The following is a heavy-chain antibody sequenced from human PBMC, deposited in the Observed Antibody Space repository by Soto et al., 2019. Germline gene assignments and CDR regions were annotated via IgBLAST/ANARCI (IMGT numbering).Heavy chain of an antibody. J-gene: IGHJ4*02. CDR2: IYYSGST. CDR3: ARALEMATGRLSTPEWDYFDY. CDR1: GGSISSSSYY. Sequence: QLQLQESGPGLVKPSETLSLTCTVSGGSISSSSYYWGWIRQPPGKGLEWIGSIYYSGSTYYNPSLKSRVTISVDTSKNQFSLKLSSVTAADTAVYYCARALEMATGRLSTPEWDYFDYWGQGTLVTVSS. D-gene: IGHD5-12*01. V-gene: IGHV4-39*01.